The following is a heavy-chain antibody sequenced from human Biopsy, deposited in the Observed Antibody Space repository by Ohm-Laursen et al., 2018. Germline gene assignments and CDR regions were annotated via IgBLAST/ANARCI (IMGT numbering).Heavy chain of an antibody. D-gene: IGHD3-9*01. CDR3: ARLPAYASIDGYYGLDL. CDR2: INPNTGNT. Sequence: ASVKVSCKVSGYTFAGYYLHWVRQAPGRGLEWMGWINPNTGNTNYAETFQGRLTVTRDKSITTAYMELASLTFADTAMYYCARLPAYASIDGYYGLDLWGQGTTVIVAS. CDR1: GYTFAGYY. J-gene: IGHJ6*02. V-gene: IGHV1-2*02.